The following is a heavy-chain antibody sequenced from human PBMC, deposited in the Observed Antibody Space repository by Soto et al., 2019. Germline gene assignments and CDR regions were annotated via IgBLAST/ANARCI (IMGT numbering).Heavy chain of an antibody. CDR3: ARSPYCGTECNSGYLDF. Sequence: GGSLRLSCATSGFVVNRNYMHWVRQAPGKGQEWVSVMYSDGKTFYGESVKGRFTMSRDSSKNTVFLHMKSLRAEDTAVYYCARSPYCGTECNSGYLDFWGQGSLVTVSS. CDR1: GFVVNRNY. D-gene: IGHD2-21*01. J-gene: IGHJ4*02. CDR2: MYSDGKT. V-gene: IGHV3-53*01.